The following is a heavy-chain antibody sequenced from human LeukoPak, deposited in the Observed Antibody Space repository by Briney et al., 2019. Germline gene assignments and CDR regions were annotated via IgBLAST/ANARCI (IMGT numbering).Heavy chain of an antibody. V-gene: IGHV1-18*01. CDR2: IAPYNGDT. CDR3: ARTAKVAGYSHYFFDF. J-gene: IGHJ4*02. CDR1: GYTFTSHA. D-gene: IGHD3-9*01. Sequence: ASVKVSCKASGYTFTSHAITWVRQAPGQGLEWMGWIAPYNGDTNYAQNLQGRVSMTTDTSTSIAYMELTSLRSDDTAVYYCARTAKVAGYSHYFFDFWGPGTLVIVSS.